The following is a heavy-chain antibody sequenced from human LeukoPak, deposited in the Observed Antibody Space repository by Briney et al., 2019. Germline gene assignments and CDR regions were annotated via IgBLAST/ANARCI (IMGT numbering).Heavy chain of an antibody. CDR1: GFTIITQD. V-gene: IGHV3-23*01. D-gene: IGHD1-26*01. CDR2: ISGSGTT. CDR3: VKGVGATDYTMDV. J-gene: IGHJ6*02. Sequence: GGSLRLSCAASGFTIITQDMNWVRQALGKGLEWVSAISGSGTTYYADSVRGRFTISRDNSKKLLYLQMNSLTGDDTAVYYCVKGVGATDYTMDVWGQGTTVTVSS.